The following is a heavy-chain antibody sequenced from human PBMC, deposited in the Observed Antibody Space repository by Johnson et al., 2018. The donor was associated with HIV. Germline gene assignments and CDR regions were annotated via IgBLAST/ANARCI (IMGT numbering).Heavy chain of an antibody. Sequence: VQLVESVGGLVQPGGSLRLSCIASGFTFRSYWMSWVRQAPGKGLEWVANIKQDGSETYYVDSVEGRFTISRDNAKNSLYLQMNSLRAEDSAVYYCARVHCSGGNCYFWALGWAFDIWGQGTMVTVSS. CDR3: ARVHCSGGNCYFWALGWAFDI. CDR1: GFTFRSYW. CDR2: IKQDGSET. J-gene: IGHJ3*02. V-gene: IGHV3-7*05. D-gene: IGHD2-15*01.